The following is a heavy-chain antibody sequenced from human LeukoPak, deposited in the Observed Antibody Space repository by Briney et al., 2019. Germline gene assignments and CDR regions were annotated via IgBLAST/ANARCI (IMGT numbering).Heavy chain of an antibody. CDR1: GGSISSSSYY. J-gene: IGHJ4*02. V-gene: IGHV4-39*01. D-gene: IGHD3-3*01. CDR2: IYYSGST. Sequence: SETLSLTCTVSGGSISSSSYYWGWIRQPPGKGLEWIGSIYYSGSTYYNPSLKSRVTISVDTSKNQFSLKLSSVTAADTAVYYCARHGSQLRFLEWLLLAPFDYWGQGTLVTVSS. CDR3: ARHGSQLRFLEWLLLAPFDY.